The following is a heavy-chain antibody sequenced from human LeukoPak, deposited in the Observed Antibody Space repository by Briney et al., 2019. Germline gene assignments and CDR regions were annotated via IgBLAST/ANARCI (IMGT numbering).Heavy chain of an antibody. Sequence: PGGSLRLSCAASGFTFSSYAMSWVRQAPGKGLEWVSAISGSGGSTHYADSVKGRLTISRDNSKNTLYLQMNSLRAEDTAVYYCAKIAIDIVVVPAATDYWGQGTLVTVSS. J-gene: IGHJ4*02. CDR3: AKIAIDIVVVPAATDY. CDR1: GFTFSSYA. D-gene: IGHD2-2*01. V-gene: IGHV3-23*01. CDR2: ISGSGGST.